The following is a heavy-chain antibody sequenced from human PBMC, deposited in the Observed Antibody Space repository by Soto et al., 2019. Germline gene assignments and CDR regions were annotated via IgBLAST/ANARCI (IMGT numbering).Heavy chain of an antibody. CDR3: ARQHCSGGSCYSNRSSWDFDY. J-gene: IGHJ4*02. D-gene: IGHD2-15*01. CDR2: IYPGDSDT. CDR1: GYSFTSYW. V-gene: IGHV5-51*01. Sequence: GESLKISCKGSGYSFTSYWIGWVRQMPGKGLEWMGIIYPGDSDTRYSPSFQGQVTISADKSISTAYLQWSSLKASDTAMYYCARQHCSGGSCYSNRSSWDFDYWGQGTLVTVSS.